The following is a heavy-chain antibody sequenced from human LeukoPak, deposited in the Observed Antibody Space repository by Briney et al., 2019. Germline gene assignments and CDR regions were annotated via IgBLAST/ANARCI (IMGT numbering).Heavy chain of an antibody. D-gene: IGHD2-2*02. CDR3: ARVRGYCSSTSCYRLAFDI. CDR2: IHNSGTT. CDR1: GGPFSGYF. Sequence: SETLSLTCAVSGGPFSGYFWSWIRQSSGKGLEWIGEIHNSGTTNYNPSLNSRVTISEDTSKNQFYLKLSSVTAADTAVYYCARVRGYCSSTSCYRLAFDIWGQGTMVAVSS. J-gene: IGHJ3*02. V-gene: IGHV4-34*01.